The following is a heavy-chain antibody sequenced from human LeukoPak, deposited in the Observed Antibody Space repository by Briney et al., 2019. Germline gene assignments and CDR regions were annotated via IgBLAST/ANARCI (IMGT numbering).Heavy chain of an antibody. CDR2: ILVSDVRI. V-gene: IGHV3-23*01. CDR3: VKDPNTNTPVTTGWDS. CDR1: GFTFSNYA. Sequence: GGSLRLSCAASGFTFSNYAMASVRQVPGKGLDWVSSILVSDVRISYVDSVRGRFTISRDNSQNTLYLQMNSLTVVDTAIYVCVKDPNTNTPVTTGWDSWGQGTLVTVSS. J-gene: IGHJ4*02. D-gene: IGHD4-17*01.